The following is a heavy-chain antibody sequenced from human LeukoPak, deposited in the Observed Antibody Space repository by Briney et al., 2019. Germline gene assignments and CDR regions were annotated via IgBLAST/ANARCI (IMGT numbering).Heavy chain of an antibody. CDR2: ISYDGSNK. CDR1: GFTFNRYA. Sequence: GGSLRLSCAASGFTFNRYAMHWVRQAPGKGLEWVAVISYDGSNKYYADSVKGRFTISRDNSKNTLYLQMNSLRAEDTAVYYCATSGSGRNDAFDIWGQGTMVTVSS. D-gene: IGHD6-19*01. V-gene: IGHV3-30*19. J-gene: IGHJ3*02. CDR3: ATSGSGRNDAFDI.